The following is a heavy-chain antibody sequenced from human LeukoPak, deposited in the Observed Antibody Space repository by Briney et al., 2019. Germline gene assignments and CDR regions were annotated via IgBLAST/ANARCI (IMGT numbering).Heavy chain of an antibody. CDR3: ARGTLHCSSTSCYSRANWYFDL. Sequence: SETLSLTCAVYGGSFSGYYWSWIRQPPGKGLEWIGEINHSGSTNHNPSLKSRVTISVDTSKNQFSLKLSSVTAADTAVYYCARGTLHCSSTSCYSRANWYFDLWGRGTLVTVSS. V-gene: IGHV4-34*01. CDR1: GGSFSGYY. J-gene: IGHJ2*01. CDR2: INHSGST. D-gene: IGHD2-2*02.